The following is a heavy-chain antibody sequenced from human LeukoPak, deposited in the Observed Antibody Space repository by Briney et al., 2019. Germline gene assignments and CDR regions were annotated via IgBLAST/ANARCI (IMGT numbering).Heavy chain of an antibody. CDR2: IYYSGST. CDR3: ARLSVAYHFDY. V-gene: IGHV4-39*01. Sequence: SETLSLTCTVSGGSISSSSYYWGWIRQPPGKGLEWIGSIYYSGSTYYNPSLKSRVTISVDTSKNQFSLKLSSVTAADTAVYYCARLSVAYHFDYWGQGTLVTVSS. J-gene: IGHJ4*02. D-gene: IGHD4-23*01. CDR1: GGSISSSSYY.